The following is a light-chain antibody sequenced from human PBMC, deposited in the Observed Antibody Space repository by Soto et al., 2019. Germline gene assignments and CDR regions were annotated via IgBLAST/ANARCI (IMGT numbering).Light chain of an antibody. Sequence: ESVMTQSPATLSLSPGERATLSCRASQSVRTYLAWYPQKPGQAPRLLLFDASQRATGTPARFRGSGSGTDFTLTISNLEPEDFAVYYCQQRRASPLTFGGGTQVEIK. V-gene: IGKV3-11*01. CDR3: QQRRASPLT. CDR1: QSVRTY. CDR2: DAS. J-gene: IGKJ4*01.